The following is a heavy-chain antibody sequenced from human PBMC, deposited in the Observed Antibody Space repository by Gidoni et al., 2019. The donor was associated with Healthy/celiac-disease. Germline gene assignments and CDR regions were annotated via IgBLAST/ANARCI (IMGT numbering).Heavy chain of an antibody. D-gene: IGHD2-2*01. CDR1: GFTFADYA. CDR3: AKVVGYCSSTSCANYFDY. V-gene: IGHV3-9*01. J-gene: IGHJ4*02. CDR2: ISWNSGSI. Sequence: EVQLVESGGGLVQPGRSLRLSCAASGFTFADYAMHWVRQAPGKGLEWVSGISWNSGSIGYADSVKSRFTISRDNAKNSLYLQMNSLRAEDTALYYCAKVVGYCSSTSCANYFDYWGQGTLVTVSS.